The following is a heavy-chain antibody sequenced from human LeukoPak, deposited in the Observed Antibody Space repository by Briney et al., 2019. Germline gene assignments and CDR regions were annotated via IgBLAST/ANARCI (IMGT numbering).Heavy chain of an antibody. CDR3: ARDSGNYDSSGYWNY. J-gene: IGHJ4*02. V-gene: IGHV3-66*01. D-gene: IGHD3-22*01. CDR2: IYSGGST. Sequence: GGSLRLSCAASGFTVSSNYMSWVRQAPGKGLEWVSVIYSGGSTYYADSVKGRFTISRDNAKNSLYLQMNSLRAEDTAVYYCARDSGNYDSSGYWNYWGQGTLVTVSS. CDR1: GFTVSSNY.